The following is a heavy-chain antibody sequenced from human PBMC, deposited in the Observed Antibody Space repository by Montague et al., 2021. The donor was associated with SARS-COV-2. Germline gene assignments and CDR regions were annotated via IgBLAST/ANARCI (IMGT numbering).Heavy chain of an antibody. V-gene: IGHV4-34*01. CDR2: INHSGST. J-gene: IGHJ6*02. CDR1: GGSFSGYY. Sequence: SETLSLTCAGDGGSFSGYYWSWIRQPPGKGLEWIGEINHSGSTNYNPSLKSRVTISVDTSKNQFSLKLSSVTAADTAVYYCARVRAVPATMRIFSLGRSYYGMDVWGQGTTVTVSS. D-gene: IGHD2-2*01. CDR3: ARVRAVPATMRIFSLGRSYYGMDV.